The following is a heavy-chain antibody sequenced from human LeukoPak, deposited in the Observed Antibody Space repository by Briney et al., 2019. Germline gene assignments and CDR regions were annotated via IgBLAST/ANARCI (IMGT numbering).Heavy chain of an antibody. CDR3: ARDVDRRDDP. Sequence: GGSLRLSCAASGFTFSSYEMKWVRQAPGKGLEWVANMNQDGNEKRYVDSVKGRFTISRDNAKNLLFLQMNNMRVEDTGVYYCARDVDRRDDPWGQGILVTVSS. J-gene: IGHJ5*02. CDR2: MNQDGNEK. CDR1: GFTFSSYE. D-gene: IGHD3-9*01. V-gene: IGHV3-7*01.